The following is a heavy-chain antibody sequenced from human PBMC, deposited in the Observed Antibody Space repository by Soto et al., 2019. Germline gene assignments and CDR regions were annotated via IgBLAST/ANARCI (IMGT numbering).Heavy chain of an antibody. D-gene: IGHD3-10*01. CDR1: GGSISSYY. CDR2: IYYSGST. CDR3: ARGFRSGSYFSMVKY. J-gene: IGHJ4*02. V-gene: IGHV4-59*08. Sequence: KPSETLSLTCTVSGGSISSYYWSWIRQPPGKGLEWIGYIYYSGSTNYNPSLKSRVTISVDTSKNQFSLKLSSVTAADTAVYYCARGFRSGSYFSMVKYWGQGTLVTVSS.